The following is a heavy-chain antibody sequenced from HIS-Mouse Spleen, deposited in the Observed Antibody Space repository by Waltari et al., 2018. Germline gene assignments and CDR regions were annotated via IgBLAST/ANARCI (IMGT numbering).Heavy chain of an antibody. V-gene: IGHV4-39*07. J-gene: IGHJ2*01. Sequence: QLQLQESGPGLVKPSETLSLTCTVSGGSISSSSYYWGWIRQPPGKGLEWIGSIYYSGGTDPNPSLKSRVTISVDTSKNQFSLKLSSVTAADTAVYYCAREIPYSSSWYDWYFDLWGRGTLVTVSS. CDR1: GGSISSSSYY. CDR2: IYYSGGT. D-gene: IGHD6-13*01. CDR3: AREIPYSSSWYDWYFDL.